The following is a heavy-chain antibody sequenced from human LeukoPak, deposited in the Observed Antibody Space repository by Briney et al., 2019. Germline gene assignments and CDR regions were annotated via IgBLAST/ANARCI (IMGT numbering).Heavy chain of an antibody. CDR3: AKDLNSYYMDV. V-gene: IGHV3-33*06. Sequence: GRSLRLSCAASGFTFSSYGMHWVRQAPSKGLEWVAVIWYDGSNKYYADSVKGRFTISRDNSKNTLYLQMNSLRAEDTAVYYCAKDLNSYYMDVWGKGTTVTVSS. CDR2: IWYDGSNK. CDR1: GFTFSSYG. J-gene: IGHJ6*03.